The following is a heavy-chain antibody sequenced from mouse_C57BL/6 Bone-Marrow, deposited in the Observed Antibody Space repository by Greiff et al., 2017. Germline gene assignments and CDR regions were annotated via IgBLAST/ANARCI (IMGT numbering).Heavy chain of an antibody. CDR3: ARLGYDDRAFAY. CDR2: ISDGGSYT. D-gene: IGHD2-2*01. CDR1: GFTFSSYA. V-gene: IGHV5-4*03. J-gene: IGHJ3*01. Sequence: EVKLMESGGGLVKPGGSLKLSCAASGFTFSSYAMSWVRQTPEKRLEWVATISDGGSYTYYPDNVKGRFTISRDNAKNNLYLQMSHLKSEDTAMYYCARLGYDDRAFAYWGQGTLVTVSA.